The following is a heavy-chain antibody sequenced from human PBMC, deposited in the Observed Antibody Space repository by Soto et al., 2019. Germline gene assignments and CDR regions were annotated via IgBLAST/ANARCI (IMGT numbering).Heavy chain of an antibody. CDR3: ARGSSSWYSNYFDY. V-gene: IGHV4-59*01. J-gene: IGHJ4*02. CDR2: IYYSGST. CDR1: GGSISSYY. D-gene: IGHD6-13*01. Sequence: SETLSLTCTVSGGSISSYYWSWIRQPPGKGLEWIGYIYYSGSTNYNPSLKSRVTISVDTSKNQFSLKLSSVTAADTAVYYCARGSSSWYSNYFDYWGQGTPVTVSS.